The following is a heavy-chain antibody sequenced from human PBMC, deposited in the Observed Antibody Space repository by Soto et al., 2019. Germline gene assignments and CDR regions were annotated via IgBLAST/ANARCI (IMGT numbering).Heavy chain of an antibody. CDR3: ASSGYYGSGSLY. J-gene: IGHJ4*02. V-gene: IGHV4-34*01. CDR1: GGSFSGYY. Sequence: QVQLQQWGAGLLKPSETLSLTCAVYGGSFSGYYWSWIRQPPGKGLEWNGEINHSGSTNYNPSLKSRVTISVDTSKNQFSLKLSSVTAADTAVYYCASSGYYGSGSLYWGQGTLVTVSS. CDR2: INHSGST. D-gene: IGHD3-10*01.